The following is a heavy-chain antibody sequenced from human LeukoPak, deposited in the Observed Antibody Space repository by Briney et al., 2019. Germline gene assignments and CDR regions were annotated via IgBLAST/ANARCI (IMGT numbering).Heavy chain of an antibody. V-gene: IGHV4-59*01. CDR1: GGSISSYY. Sequence: SETLSLTCTVSGGSISSYYWSWIRQPPGKGLEWIGYIYYSGSTNYNPSLKSRVTISVDTSKNQFSLKLRSVTAADTAVYYCARVIDYYDSSGYYAAGAFDIWGQGTMVTVSS. CDR3: ARVIDYYDSSGYYAAGAFDI. D-gene: IGHD3-22*01. J-gene: IGHJ3*02. CDR2: IYYSGST.